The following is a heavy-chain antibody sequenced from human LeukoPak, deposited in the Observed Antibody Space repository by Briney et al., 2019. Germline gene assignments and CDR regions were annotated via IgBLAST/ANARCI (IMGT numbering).Heavy chain of an antibody. CDR2: IIPILGIA. J-gene: IGHJ6*02. D-gene: IGHD5-18*01. CDR3: ARDFLGGYGAAYYYYYGMDV. V-gene: IGHV1-69*04. CDR1: GGTFSSYA. Sequence: SVKVSCKASGGTFSSYAISWVRQAPGQGLEWMGRIIPILGIANYAQKFQGRVTITADKSTSTAYMELSSLRSEDTAVYCCARDFLGGYGAAYYYYYGMDVWGQGTTVTVSS.